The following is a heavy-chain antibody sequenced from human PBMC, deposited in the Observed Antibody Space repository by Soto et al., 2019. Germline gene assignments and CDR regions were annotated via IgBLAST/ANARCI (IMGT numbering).Heavy chain of an antibody. D-gene: IGHD2-15*01. V-gene: IGHV1-2*04. CDR1: GYTFTGYY. CDR3: ARDRSSNCSGGSCYLFFDY. CDR2: INPNSGGT. Sequence: QVQLVQSGAEVKKPGASVKVSCKASGYTFTGYYMHWVRHAPGQGLEWMGWINPNSGGTNYAQKFQGWVTMTRDTSISTAYMELSRLRSEDTAVYYCARDRSSNCSGGSCYLFFDYWGQGTLVTVSS. J-gene: IGHJ4*02.